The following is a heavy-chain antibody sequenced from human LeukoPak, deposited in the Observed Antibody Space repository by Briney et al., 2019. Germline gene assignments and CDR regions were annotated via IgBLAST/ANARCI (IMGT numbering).Heavy chain of an antibody. Sequence: PGGSLRLSCAASGFTFSDYYMSWIRQAPGKGLEWVSYISSSGSTIYYADSVKGRFTISRDNAKNSLYLRMNSLRAEDTAVYYCAREASGWDSVVDYWGQGTLVTVSS. J-gene: IGHJ4*02. D-gene: IGHD6-19*01. V-gene: IGHV3-11*01. CDR2: ISSSGSTI. CDR1: GFTFSDYY. CDR3: AREASGWDSVVDY.